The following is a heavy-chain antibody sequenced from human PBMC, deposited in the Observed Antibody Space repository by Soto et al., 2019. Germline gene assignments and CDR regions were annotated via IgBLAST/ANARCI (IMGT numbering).Heavy chain of an antibody. D-gene: IGHD2-15*01. CDR2: IYYSGST. J-gene: IGHJ4*02. Sequence: PSETLSLTCTVSGGSISSYYWSWIRQPPGKGLEWIGYIYYSGSTNYNPSLKSRVTISGDTSRNQFSLKLSSVTAADTAVYYCARSGPKYCSGGTCHPFDYWGQGTQVTV. V-gene: IGHV4-59*12. CDR1: GGSISSYY. CDR3: ARSGPKYCSGGTCHPFDY.